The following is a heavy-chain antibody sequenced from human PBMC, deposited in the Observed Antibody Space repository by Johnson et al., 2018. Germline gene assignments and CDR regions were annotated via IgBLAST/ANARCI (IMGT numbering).Heavy chain of an antibody. J-gene: IGHJ3*02. V-gene: IGHV3-33*01. Sequence: QVQLVESGGGVVQPGRSLRLSCAASGFTFSSSGMHWVRQAPGTGLEWVAVIWSDGSNKYYADSVTGRFTISRDNSKNMLYLQMNSLRAEDTAVYYCARGGYYYDSSGPDDAFDIWGQGTMVTVSS. CDR1: GFTFSSSG. CDR3: ARGGYYYDSSGPDDAFDI. CDR2: IWSDGSNK. D-gene: IGHD3-22*01.